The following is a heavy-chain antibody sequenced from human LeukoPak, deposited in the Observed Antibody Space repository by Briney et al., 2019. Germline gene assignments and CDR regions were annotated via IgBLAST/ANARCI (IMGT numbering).Heavy chain of an antibody. D-gene: IGHD1-26*01. V-gene: IGHV1-18*01. Sequence: ASVKVSCKASGYTFTSYDISWVRQAPGQGLEWMGWISTYNGNTNYAQKLQGRVTMTADTITTTAYMELRSLRSDDTAVYYCARDHSGNWFDPWGQGTLVTVSS. J-gene: IGHJ5*02. CDR2: ISTYNGNT. CDR1: GYTFTSYD. CDR3: ARDHSGNWFDP.